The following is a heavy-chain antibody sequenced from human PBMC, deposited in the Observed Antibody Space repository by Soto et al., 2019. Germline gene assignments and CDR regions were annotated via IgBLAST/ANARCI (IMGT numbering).Heavy chain of an antibody. D-gene: IGHD4-17*01. CDR2: INHSGST. V-gene: IGHV4-30-2*01. Sequence: PSETLSLTCAVSGGSISSGGYSWTWIRQPPGKGLEWIGEINHSGSTGYNPSLKSRVTISVDRPKNQLSLKLSSVTAADTAVYYCTRNGDWNFDHWGQGTLVTSPQ. J-gene: IGHJ4*02. CDR3: TRNGDWNFDH. CDR1: GGSISSGGYS.